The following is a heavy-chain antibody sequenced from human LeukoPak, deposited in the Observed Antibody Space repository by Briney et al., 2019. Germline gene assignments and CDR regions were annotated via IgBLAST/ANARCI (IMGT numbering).Heavy chain of an antibody. D-gene: IGHD6-13*01. CDR3: ARGSAAAGPTYYYYGMDV. V-gene: IGHV3-21*01. CDR1: GFSFSGHS. J-gene: IGHJ6*02. Sequence: PGGSLRLSCAVSGFSFSGHSMNWVRQAPGKGPEWVSSISSSSTYIYYADSVKGRFTISRDNAKNSLYLQMNSLRAEDTAVYYCARGSAAAGPTYYYYGMDVWGQGTTVTVSS. CDR2: ISSSSTYI.